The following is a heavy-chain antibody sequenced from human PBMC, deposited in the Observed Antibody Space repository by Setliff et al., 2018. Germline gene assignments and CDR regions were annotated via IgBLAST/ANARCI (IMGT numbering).Heavy chain of an antibody. J-gene: IGHJ4*02. V-gene: IGHV4-39*07. CDR2: IYYSGST. D-gene: IGHD3-3*01. Sequence: ASETLSLTCTVSGGSISSSSYYWGWIRQPPGKGLEWIGSIYYSGSTYYNPSLKSRVTISVDTSKNQFCLKLSSVTAADTAVYYCARDKRQYNFWSGYYGSWGNYFDYWGQGTLVTVSS. CDR3: ARDKRQYNFWSGYYGSWGNYFDY. CDR1: GGSISSSSYY.